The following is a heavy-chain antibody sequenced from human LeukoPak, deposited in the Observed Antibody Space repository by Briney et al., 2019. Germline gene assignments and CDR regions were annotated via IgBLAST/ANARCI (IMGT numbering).Heavy chain of an antibody. CDR3: ARRSSSFDAFDI. Sequence: PSETLSLTCTVSGGSISSYYWSWIRQPPGKGLEWIGYIYYSGSTNYNPSLKSRVTISVDTSKNQFSLKLSSVTAAATAVYYCARRSSSFDAFDIWGQGTMVTVSS. V-gene: IGHV4-59*01. CDR1: GGSISSYY. CDR2: IYYSGST. D-gene: IGHD6-13*01. J-gene: IGHJ3*02.